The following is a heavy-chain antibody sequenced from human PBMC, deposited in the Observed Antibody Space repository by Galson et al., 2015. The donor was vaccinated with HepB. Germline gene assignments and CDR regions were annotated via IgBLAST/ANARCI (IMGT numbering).Heavy chain of an antibody. J-gene: IGHJ4*02. D-gene: IGHD5-18*01. CDR3: ARELKDTAMGNDY. V-gene: IGHV1-46*01. CDR2: INPSGGST. CDR1: GSTFTSYY. Sequence: SVTVSCKASGSTFTSYYMHWVRQAPGQGLEWMGIINPSGGSTSYAQKFQGRVTMTRDTSTSTVYMELSSLRSEDTAVYYCARELKDTAMGNDYWGQGTLVTVSS.